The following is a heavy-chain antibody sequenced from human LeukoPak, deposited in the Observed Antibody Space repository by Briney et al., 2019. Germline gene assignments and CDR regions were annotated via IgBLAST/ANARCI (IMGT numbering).Heavy chain of an antibody. D-gene: IGHD2-21*02. CDR1: GFTFSSHA. CDR3: AKDHRAYCGGDCVDFDY. Sequence: GGSLRLSCAASGFTFSSHAMSWVRQAPGKGLEWVSAISGSGGSTYSADSVKGRFTISRDNSKNTLYLQMNSLRAEDTAVYYCAKDHRAYCGGDCVDFDYWGQGTLVTVSS. V-gene: IGHV3-23*01. CDR2: ISGSGGST. J-gene: IGHJ4*02.